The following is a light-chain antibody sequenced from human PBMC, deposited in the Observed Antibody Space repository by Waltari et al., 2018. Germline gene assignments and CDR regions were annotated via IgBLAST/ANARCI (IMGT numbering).Light chain of an antibody. Sequence: QAVVTQEPSLTVSPGGTVTLTCGSSTGPVTNDHFPYWFQQKPGQAPRALIYDGINRQSGTPARFSPSLVGGKAALTLSGAQPEDETVYYCLLSYAGARVFGGGTKLTVL. CDR2: DGI. CDR3: LLSYAGARV. CDR1: TGPVTNDHF. V-gene: IGLV7-46*01. J-gene: IGLJ3*02.